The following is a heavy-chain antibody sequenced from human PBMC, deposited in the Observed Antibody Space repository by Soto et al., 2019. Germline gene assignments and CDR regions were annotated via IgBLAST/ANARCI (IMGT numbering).Heavy chain of an antibody. CDR3: ATDITMVRGVSAQGTIEI. D-gene: IGHD3-10*01. J-gene: IGHJ3*02. CDR1: GGSISSYY. Sequence: QVQLQESGPGLVKPSETLSLTCTVSGGSISSYYWSWIRQPPGKGLEWIGYIYYSGSTNYNPSLKSRVTISVDTSKNQFPLKLSSVTAADTAVYYCATDITMVRGVSAQGTIEIWGQGTMVTVSS. CDR2: IYYSGST. V-gene: IGHV4-59*01.